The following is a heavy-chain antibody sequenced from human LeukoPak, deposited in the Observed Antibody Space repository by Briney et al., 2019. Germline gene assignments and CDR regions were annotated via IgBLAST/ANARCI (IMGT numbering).Heavy chain of an antibody. V-gene: IGHV4-4*07. D-gene: IGHD4-17*01. CDR2: IYTSGST. CDR3: DTGTTGEVKFDP. Sequence: SETLSLTYTVSGNSFGDYYWSWIRQPAGKGLEWIGRIYTSGSTTYNPSLKSRVTMSVDTSKSQFSLNLMSVTAADTAVYTRDTGTTGEVKFDPWGQGTLVTVSS. J-gene: IGHJ5*02. CDR1: GNSFGDYY.